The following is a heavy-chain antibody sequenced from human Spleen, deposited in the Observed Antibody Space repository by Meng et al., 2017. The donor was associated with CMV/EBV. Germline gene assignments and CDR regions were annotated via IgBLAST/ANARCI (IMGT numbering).Heavy chain of an antibody. J-gene: IGHJ2*01. CDR2: IRYDGSNK. D-gene: IGHD2-21*01. CDR1: GGSISNSG. Sequence: GGSLRLSCTVSGGSISNSGYYYSWIRQAPGKGLEWVAFIRYDGSNKYYADSVKGRFTISRDNSKNTLYLQMNSLRAEDTAVYYCAKDYCGGDCYEGYFDLWGRGTLVTVSS. CDR3: AKDYCGGDCYEGYFDL. V-gene: IGHV3-30*02.